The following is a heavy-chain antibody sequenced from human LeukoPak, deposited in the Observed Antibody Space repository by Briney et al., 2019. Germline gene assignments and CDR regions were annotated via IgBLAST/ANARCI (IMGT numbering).Heavy chain of an antibody. D-gene: IGHD2-15*01. CDR3: AKSCSGASCFPDS. V-gene: IGHV3-30*02. Sequence: PGGSLRLACAASGFTFSTYGMHWVRQTPGKGLEWVAFIRYDGSNKVYVDSVKGRFTISRDNSKNTLYLQMDSLRAEDTAVYYCAKSCSGASCFPDSWGQGTLVTVSS. CDR2: IRYDGSNK. CDR1: GFTFSTYG. J-gene: IGHJ4*02.